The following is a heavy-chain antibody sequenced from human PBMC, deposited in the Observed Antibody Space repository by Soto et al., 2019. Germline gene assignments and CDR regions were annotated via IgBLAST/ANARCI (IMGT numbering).Heavy chain of an antibody. Sequence: AQLLESGGGLVQPGGSLRLSCAASELAFSNYAMTWVRQAPGKGLEWVSVISASGYSAYYGGAVKGRFTTSRDNSKSTLYLQMNRLRADDTAVYYCAKGEQLWDPFDSWGQGTLVTVSS. CDR1: ELAFSNYA. D-gene: IGHD6-13*01. V-gene: IGHV3-23*01. CDR2: ISASGYSA. CDR3: AKGEQLWDPFDS. J-gene: IGHJ4*02.